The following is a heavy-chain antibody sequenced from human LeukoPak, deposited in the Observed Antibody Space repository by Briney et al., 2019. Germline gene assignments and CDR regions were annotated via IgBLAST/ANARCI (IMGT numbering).Heavy chain of an antibody. J-gene: IGHJ4*02. Sequence: PGGSLRLSCATSGFTFRGYSMNWVRQAPGKGLEWVSSISSSGSYIYYADSVRGRFTISRDNAKNSLYLQMNSLRAEDTALYYCARDRSTNSYAEYFFDYWGQGTLVTVSS. CDR2: ISSSGSYI. CDR1: GFTFRGYS. V-gene: IGHV3-21*01. CDR3: ARDRSTNSYAEYFFDY. D-gene: IGHD3-16*01.